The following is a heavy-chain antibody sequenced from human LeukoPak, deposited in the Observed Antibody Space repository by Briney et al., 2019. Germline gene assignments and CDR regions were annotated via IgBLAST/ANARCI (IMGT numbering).Heavy chain of an antibody. Sequence: SETLSLTCSVSGYSISSGYYWAWIRQPPGKGLEWVGSVYHSGSTYYNPSLKSRVTISVDTSKNQFSLKLSSVTAADTAVYYCARVGRTGDIVDYFDYWGQGTLVTVSS. CDR2: VYHSGST. CDR1: GYSISSGYY. CDR3: ARVGRTGDIVDYFDY. D-gene: IGHD2-15*01. J-gene: IGHJ4*02. V-gene: IGHV4-38-2*02.